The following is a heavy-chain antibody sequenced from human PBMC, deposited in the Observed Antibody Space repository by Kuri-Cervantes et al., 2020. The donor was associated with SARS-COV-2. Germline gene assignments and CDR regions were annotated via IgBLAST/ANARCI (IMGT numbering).Heavy chain of an antibody. CDR1: GFTFSSYA. V-gene: IGHV3-23*01. CDR2: ISGSGGST. Sequence: GGSLRLSCAAPGFTFSSYAMSWVRQAPGKGLEWVSAISGSGGSTYYADSVKGRFTLSRDNAKNMLFLQMNSLRAEDTAVYYCVRDGDHWNFDYWGQGTLVTVSS. J-gene: IGHJ4*02. CDR3: VRDGDHWNFDY. D-gene: IGHD1-1*01.